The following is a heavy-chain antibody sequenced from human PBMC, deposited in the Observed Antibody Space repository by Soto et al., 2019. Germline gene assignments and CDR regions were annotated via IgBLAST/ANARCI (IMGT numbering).Heavy chain of an antibody. CDR2: IIPILGIA. D-gene: IGHD2-8*01. CDR3: VLDYEPSYFPDYMDV. J-gene: IGHJ6*03. V-gene: IGHV1-69*02. CDR1: GGTFSSYT. Sequence: QVQLVQSGAEVKKPGSSVKVSCKASGGTFSSYTISWVRQAPGQGLEWMGRIIPILGIANYAQKYHGRVTITADKSTSTAYLELSRLRSEDTAVYYCVLDYEPSYFPDYMDVWGKGTPVTV.